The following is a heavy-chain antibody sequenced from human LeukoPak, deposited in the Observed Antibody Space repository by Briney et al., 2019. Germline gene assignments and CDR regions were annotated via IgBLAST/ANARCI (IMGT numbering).Heavy chain of an antibody. D-gene: IGHD5-12*01. CDR1: GYTFTRYG. Sequence: GASVKASCKASGYTFTRYGISWVRQAPGQGLEWMGWISAYNGNTNYAQKLQGRVTMTTDTSTSTAYMELRSLRSDDTAVYYCARESGYSGYDSGWFDPWGQGTLVTVSS. J-gene: IGHJ5*02. CDR2: ISAYNGNT. CDR3: ARESGYSGYDSGWFDP. V-gene: IGHV1-18*01.